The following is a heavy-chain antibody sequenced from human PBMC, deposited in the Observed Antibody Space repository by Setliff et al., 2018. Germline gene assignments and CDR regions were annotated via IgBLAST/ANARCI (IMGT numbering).Heavy chain of an antibody. J-gene: IGHJ6*02. CDR3: ARDLLYSGSYFGYYYGMDV. CDR1: GYTFTGYY. Sequence: ASVKVSCKASGYTFTGYYMYWVRQAPGQGLEWMGRINPSSGATIYAQKFQGRVTMTSDTSISTAYMELGRLRSDDTAVYYCARDLLYSGSYFGYYYGMDVWGQGTTVTVSS. V-gene: IGHV1-2*06. CDR2: INPSSGAT. D-gene: IGHD1-26*01.